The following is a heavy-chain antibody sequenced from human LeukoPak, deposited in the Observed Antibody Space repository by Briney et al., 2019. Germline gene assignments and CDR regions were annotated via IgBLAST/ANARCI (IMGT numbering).Heavy chain of an antibody. CDR3: ARDLVNTGMVGFDY. V-gene: IGHV3-21*01. Sequence: GGSLRLSCAASGFTFSSYSMNWVRQAPGMGLEWVSSISVSSSYKHYADSVKGRFTISRDNAKNSLYLQMNSLRAEDTAVYYCARDLVNTGMVGFDYWGQGTLVTVS. J-gene: IGHJ4*02. CDR1: GFTFSSYS. CDR2: ISVSSSYK. D-gene: IGHD5-18*01.